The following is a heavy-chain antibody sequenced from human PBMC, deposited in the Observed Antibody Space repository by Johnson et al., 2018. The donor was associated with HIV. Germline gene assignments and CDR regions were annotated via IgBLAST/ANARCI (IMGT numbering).Heavy chain of an antibody. D-gene: IGHD6-6*01. CDR3: AKVYSSSVPAPGI. Sequence: QVQLVESGGGVVQPGRSLRLSCAASGFTFSSYGMHWVRQAPGKGLEWVANIKQDGSNKYYADSVKGRFTISRDNSKNTLYLQMNSLRAEDTAVYYCAKVYSSSVPAPGIWGQGTMVTVSS. V-gene: IGHV3-30*02. J-gene: IGHJ3*02. CDR1: GFTFSSYG. CDR2: IKQDGSNK.